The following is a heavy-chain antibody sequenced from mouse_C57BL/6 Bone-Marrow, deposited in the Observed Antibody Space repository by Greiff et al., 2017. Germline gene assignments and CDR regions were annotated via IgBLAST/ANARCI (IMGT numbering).Heavy chain of an antibody. CDR2: IDPENGDT. D-gene: IGHD2-3*01. Sequence: VQLQHSGAELVRPGASVKLSCTASGFNIKDDYMHWVKQRPEQGLEWIGWIDPENGDTEYASKFQGKATITADTSSNTAYLQLSSLTSEDTAVYYCTTGGWLLRGFAYWGQGTLVTVSA. CDR3: TTGGWLLRGFAY. V-gene: IGHV14-4*01. J-gene: IGHJ3*01. CDR1: GFNIKDDY.